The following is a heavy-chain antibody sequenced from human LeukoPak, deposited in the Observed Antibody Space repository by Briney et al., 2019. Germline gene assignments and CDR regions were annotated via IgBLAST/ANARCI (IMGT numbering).Heavy chain of an antibody. CDR3: ARRKLIAAAGHDAFDI. V-gene: IGHV4-59*08. D-gene: IGHD6-13*01. CDR2: ISYSAST. CDR1: GASISSDY. J-gene: IGHJ3*02. Sequence: SETLSLTCTVSGASISSDYWSWIRQPPGKGLEWIGYISYSASTNYNPSLKSQVTISVDTSENQFSLKLSSVTAADTAVYYCARRKLIAAAGHDAFDIWGQGTMVTVSS.